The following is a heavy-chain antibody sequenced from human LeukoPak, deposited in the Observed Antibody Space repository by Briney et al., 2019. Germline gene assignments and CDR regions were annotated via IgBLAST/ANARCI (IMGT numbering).Heavy chain of an antibody. D-gene: IGHD3-16*01. J-gene: IGHJ4*02. V-gene: IGHV3-53*01. CDR1: GFTVSSNY. CDR3: TRWGFDY. CDR2: IYSDGTT. Sequence: GGSLRLSCAASGFTVSSNYMTWVRQAPGKGLEWASVIYSDGTTYYADSVKGRFTISRDNSENTVFLQMNTLRAEDTAVYYCTRWGFDYWGQGTLVTVSS.